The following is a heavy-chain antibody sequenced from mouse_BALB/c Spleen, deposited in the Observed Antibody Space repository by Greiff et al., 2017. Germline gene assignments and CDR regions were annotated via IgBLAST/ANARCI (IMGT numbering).Heavy chain of an antibody. CDR2: IHYSGST. J-gene: IGHJ3*01. Sequence: EVQLQQSGPDLVKPSQSLSLTCTVTGYSITSGYSWHWIRQFPGNKLEWMGYIHYSGSTNYNPSLKSRISITRDTSKNQFFLQLNSVTTEDTATYYCARTLYYYGSSYVFAYWGQGTLVTVSA. V-gene: IGHV3-1*02. CDR1: GYSITSGYS. D-gene: IGHD1-1*01. CDR3: ARTLYYYGSSYVFAY.